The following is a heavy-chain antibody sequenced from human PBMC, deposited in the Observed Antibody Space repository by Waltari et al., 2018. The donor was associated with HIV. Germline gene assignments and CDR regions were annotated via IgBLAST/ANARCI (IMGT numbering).Heavy chain of an antibody. CDR2: VIPNIGSP. CDR3: ATGDGRNFGVVREYYHYGMDV. D-gene: IGHD3-3*01. J-gene: IGHJ6*02. V-gene: IGHV1-69*01. CDR1: GGSFSNYA. Sequence: QVQIVQSGAEVKKPGSSVKVSCEASGGSFSNYAVSWVRQVPGQGLEWLGGVIPNIGSPDYSQKFHGRLTIVADESINTAYMELSSLTSEDTAVYYCATGDGRNFGVVREYYHYGMDVWGQGTTVTVSS.